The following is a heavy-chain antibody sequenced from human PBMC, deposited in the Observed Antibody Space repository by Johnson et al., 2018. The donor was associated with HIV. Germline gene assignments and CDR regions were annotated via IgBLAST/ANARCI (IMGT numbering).Heavy chain of an antibody. V-gene: IGHV3-30-3*01. CDR1: GFTFSSYA. CDR2: ISYDESNK. Sequence: QVQLVESGGGVVQPGRSLRLSCAASGFTFSSYAMHWDRQAPGKGLEWVADISYDESNKHYADSVKGRFTISRDNSKNTVYLQMSSLRAEDTALYYCGSDLRGYDVFDIWGQGTMVTVSS. CDR3: GSDLRGYDVFDI. D-gene: IGHD6-13*01. J-gene: IGHJ3*02.